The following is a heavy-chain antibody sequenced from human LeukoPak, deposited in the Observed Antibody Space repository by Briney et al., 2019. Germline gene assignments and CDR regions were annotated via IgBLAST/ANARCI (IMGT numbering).Heavy chain of an antibody. Sequence: GGSLRLSCAASGFTVSSNYMSWVRQAPGKGLEWVSVIYSGGSTYYADSVKGRFTISRDNSKNTLYLQMNSLRAEDTAVYYCARIAAAGTLYYYYGMDVWGQGTTVTVSS. J-gene: IGHJ6*02. CDR1: GFTVSSNY. V-gene: IGHV3-66*02. D-gene: IGHD6-13*01. CDR3: ARIAAAGTLYYYYGMDV. CDR2: IYSGGST.